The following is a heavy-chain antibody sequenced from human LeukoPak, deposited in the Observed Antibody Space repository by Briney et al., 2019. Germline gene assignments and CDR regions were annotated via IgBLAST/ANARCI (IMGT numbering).Heavy chain of an antibody. CDR2: INPNSGGT. V-gene: IGHV1-2*02. D-gene: IGHD5-18*01. CDR1: GYTFTGYY. CDR3: ARRYSCGDHYYYYYYMDV. Sequence: GASVKVSCKASGYTFTGYYMHWVRQAPGQGLEWMGWINPNSGGTNYAQKFQGRVTMTRDTSISTAYMELSRLRSDDTAVYYCARRYSCGDHYYYYYYMDVWGKGTTVTVSS. J-gene: IGHJ6*03.